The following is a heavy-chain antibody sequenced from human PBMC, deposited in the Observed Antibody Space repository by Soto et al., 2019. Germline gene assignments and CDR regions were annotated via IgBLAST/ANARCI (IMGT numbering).Heavy chain of an antibody. CDR3: ARDEMVVATGSRTWHYYYGMDV. V-gene: IGHV1-69*13. Sequence: SVKVSCKSSGGTFSTYAISWVRQAPGQGLEWMGGIIPIFSTANYAQKFQGRVTITADESTTTAYMELISLRSEDTAVYYCARDEMVVATGSRTWHYYYGMDVWGQGTTVTVSS. CDR2: IIPIFSTA. J-gene: IGHJ6*02. CDR1: GGTFSTYA. D-gene: IGHD2-15*01.